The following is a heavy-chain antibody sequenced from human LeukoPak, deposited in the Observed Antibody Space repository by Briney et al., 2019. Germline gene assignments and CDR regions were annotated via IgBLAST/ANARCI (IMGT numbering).Heavy chain of an antibody. CDR3: ARDVYSSSSIDVFDY. CDR2: INAGNGNT. J-gene: IGHJ4*02. D-gene: IGHD6-6*01. CDR1: GYTFTSYA. V-gene: IGHV1-3*01. Sequence: GASVKVSCKASGYTFTSYAMHWVRQAPGQRLESMGWINAGNGNTKYSQKFQGRVTITRDTSASTAYMELSSLRSEDTAVYYCARDVYSSSSIDVFDYWGQGTLVTVSS.